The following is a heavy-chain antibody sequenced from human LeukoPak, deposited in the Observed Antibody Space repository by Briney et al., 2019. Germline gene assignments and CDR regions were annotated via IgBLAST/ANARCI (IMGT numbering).Heavy chain of an antibody. CDR3: ARGYSTSWTYYFDC. Sequence: SETLSLTCTVSDGAITGYYWGWIRQPPGKGLDWIGHLHFGGSTNFNPSLKSRVTISVDTSKNHFSLKLRSVTAADTAVYYCARGYSTSWTYYFDCWGEGALVTVCS. CDR2: LHFGGST. CDR1: DGAITGYY. V-gene: IGHV4-59*01. D-gene: IGHD6-13*01. J-gene: IGHJ4*02.